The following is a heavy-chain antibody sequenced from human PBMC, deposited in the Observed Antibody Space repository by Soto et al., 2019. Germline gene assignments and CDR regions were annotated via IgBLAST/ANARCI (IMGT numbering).Heavy chain of an antibody. D-gene: IGHD2-8*01. Sequence: GVSVEVCCKAPGYTFTSYSMHWVRHAHRQRFEWMGRINPSNGSTKYAQKFQGRVTMTRDTSTSTVYMELSSLRSEDTAVYYCARDPGYCTNSVCHAIDYWGQGTLVTVSS. V-gene: IGHV1-46*03. CDR2: INPSNGST. J-gene: IGHJ4*02. CDR3: ARDPGYCTNSVCHAIDY. CDR1: GYTFTSYS.